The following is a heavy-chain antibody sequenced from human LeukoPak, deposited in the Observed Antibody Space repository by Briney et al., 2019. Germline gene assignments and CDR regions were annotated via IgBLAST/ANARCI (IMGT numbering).Heavy chain of an antibody. CDR2: IYSGGST. CDR1: GFTVSSNY. Sequence: PGGSLRLSCAASGFTVSSNYMSWVRQAPGKGLEWVSVIYSGGSTYYADSVKGRFTISRDNSKNTLYLHMNSLRVEDTAVYYCASGYSSAWYSADFDYWGQGTLVTVSS. D-gene: IGHD6-13*01. J-gene: IGHJ4*02. CDR3: ASGYSSAWYSADFDY. V-gene: IGHV3-66*01.